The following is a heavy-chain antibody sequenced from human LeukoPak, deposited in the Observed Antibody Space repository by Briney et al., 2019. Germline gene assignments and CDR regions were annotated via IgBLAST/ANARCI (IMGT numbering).Heavy chain of an antibody. Sequence: ASVKVSCKASGGTFSSYAISWVRRAPGQGLEWMGGIIPIFGTANYAQKFQGRVTITADESTSTAYMELSSLRSEDTAVYYCARGRDSSGYYGQLDYWGQGTLVTVSS. V-gene: IGHV1-69*13. CDR1: GGTFSSYA. CDR3: ARGRDSSGYYGQLDY. CDR2: IIPIFGTA. J-gene: IGHJ4*02. D-gene: IGHD3-22*01.